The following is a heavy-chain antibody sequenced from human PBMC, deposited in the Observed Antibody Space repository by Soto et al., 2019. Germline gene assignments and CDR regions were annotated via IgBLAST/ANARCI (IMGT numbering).Heavy chain of an antibody. D-gene: IGHD2-15*01. V-gene: IGHV1-18*01. CDR3: ARDPRRYCSGGSCYGHFQH. J-gene: IGHJ1*01. Sequence: ASVKVSCKASGYTFTSYGISWVRQAPGQGLEWMGWISAYNGNTNYAQELQGRVTMTTDTSTSTAYMELRSLRSDDTAVYYCARDPRRYCSGGSCYGHFQHWGQGTLVTVSS. CDR2: ISAYNGNT. CDR1: GYTFTSYG.